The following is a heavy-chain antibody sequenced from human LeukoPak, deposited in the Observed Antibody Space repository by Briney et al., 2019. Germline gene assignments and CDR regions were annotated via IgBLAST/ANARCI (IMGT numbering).Heavy chain of an antibody. J-gene: IGHJ4*02. CDR3: AREITGTRGVDY. Sequence: PSETLSLTCTVSGDSFTSYFWSWIRQPAGKGLEWIGRMYTSGITNSNPSLKSRVTMSVDTSKNQLSLNLTSVTAADTAVYYCAREITGTRGVDYWGQGILVTVSS. V-gene: IGHV4-4*07. D-gene: IGHD1-7*01. CDR1: GDSFTSYF. CDR2: MYTSGIT.